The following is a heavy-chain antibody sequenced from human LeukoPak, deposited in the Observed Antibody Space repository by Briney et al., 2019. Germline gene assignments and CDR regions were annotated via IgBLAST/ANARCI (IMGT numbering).Heavy chain of an antibody. Sequence: SETLSLTCTVSGASISSSGYFWGWIRQPPGKGLEWIGTIYYGGSTYYNPSLKSRVTISVDTSKNQFSLKLSSATAADTAVYYCARPSGTTGTTGAFDYWGQGTLVTVSS. V-gene: IGHV4-39*01. CDR2: IYYGGST. CDR1: GASISSSGYF. CDR3: ARPSGTTGTTGAFDY. D-gene: IGHD1-1*01. J-gene: IGHJ4*02.